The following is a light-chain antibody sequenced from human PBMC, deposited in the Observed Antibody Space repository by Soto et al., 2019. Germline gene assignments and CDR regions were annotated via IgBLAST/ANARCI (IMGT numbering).Light chain of an antibody. J-gene: IGLJ1*01. Sequence: QSVLTQPASVSGSPGQSITISCTGTSSDVGGYNYVSWYQQHPGKAPKLMIYEVSNRPSGVSNRVSGSKSGNTASLTISGLQAEDEADYHCSSYTSSSTLEVFGTGTKLTVL. V-gene: IGLV2-14*01. CDR1: SSDVGGYNY. CDR3: SSYTSSSTLEV. CDR2: EVS.